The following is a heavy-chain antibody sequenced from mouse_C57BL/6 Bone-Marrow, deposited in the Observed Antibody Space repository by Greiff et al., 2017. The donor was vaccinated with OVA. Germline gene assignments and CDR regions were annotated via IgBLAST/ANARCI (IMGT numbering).Heavy chain of an antibody. CDR3: ARSYGGDY. Sequence: VQLQQPGAELVRPGSSVKLSCKASGYTFTSYWMHWVKQRPIQGLEWIGNIDPSDSETPYYQKFKDKATLTVDKSSSTAYMQLSSLTSEDSAVYYCARSYGGDYWGQGTTLTVSS. J-gene: IGHJ2*01. CDR1: GYTFTSYW. V-gene: IGHV1-52*01. CDR2: IDPSDSET. D-gene: IGHD1-1*01.